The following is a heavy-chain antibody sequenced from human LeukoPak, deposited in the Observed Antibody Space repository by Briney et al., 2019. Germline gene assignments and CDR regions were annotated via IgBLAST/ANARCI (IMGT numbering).Heavy chain of an antibody. CDR2: VSDGGST. CDR3: ARASTTFDD. D-gene: IGHD1-14*01. J-gene: IGHJ4*02. Sequence: SETLSLTCSVSGGSITSYYWSWIRQPPGKGLEWIGHVSDGGSTNYSPSLKSRVSISVDTSKNQFSLKQNSVTAADTAVYFCARASTTFDDWGQGTLVTVSS. CDR1: GGSITSYY. V-gene: IGHV4-59*01.